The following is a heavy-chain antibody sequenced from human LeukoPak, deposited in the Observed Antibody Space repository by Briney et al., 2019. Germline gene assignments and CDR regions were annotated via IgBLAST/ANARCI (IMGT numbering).Heavy chain of an antibody. J-gene: IGHJ4*02. D-gene: IGHD6-13*01. CDR3: TGGIAAAEASFDY. CDR1: GFTFGDYA. Sequence: PGGSLRLSCITSGFTFGDYAMSWFRQAPGKGLEWVGFIRSKAYGGTTEYAASVKGRFTISRDDSKSIAYLQMNSLKTEDTAVYYCTGGIAAAEASFDYWGQGTLVTVSS. CDR2: IRSKAYGGTT. V-gene: IGHV3-49*03.